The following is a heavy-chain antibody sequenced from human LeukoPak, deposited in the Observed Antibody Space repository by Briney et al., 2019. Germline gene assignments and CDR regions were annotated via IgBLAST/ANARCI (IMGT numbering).Heavy chain of an antibody. D-gene: IGHD1-1*01. J-gene: IGHJ4*02. V-gene: IGHV1-69*05. CDR1: GGTFSSYA. Sequence: GSSVKVSCKASGGTFSSYAISWVRQAPGQGLEWMGGIIPIFGTANYAQKFQGRVTITTDESTSTAYMELSSLRSEDTAVYYCAGSSSYWNDVQFDYWGQGTLVTVSS. CDR2: IIPIFGTA. CDR3: AGSSSYWNDVQFDY.